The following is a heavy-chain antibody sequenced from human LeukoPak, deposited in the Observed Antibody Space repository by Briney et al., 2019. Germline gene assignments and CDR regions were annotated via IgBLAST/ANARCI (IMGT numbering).Heavy chain of an antibody. CDR1: GFTFSSYG. V-gene: IGHV3-48*01. Sequence: GGSLRLSCAASGFTFSSYGMSWVRQAPGKGLEWVSYISSSSSTIYYADSVKGRFTISRDNAKNSLYLQMNSLRAEDTAVYYCARDLPRYCSGGSCYLFDYWGQGTLVTVSS. CDR2: ISSSSSTI. D-gene: IGHD2-15*01. CDR3: ARDLPRYCSGGSCYLFDY. J-gene: IGHJ4*02.